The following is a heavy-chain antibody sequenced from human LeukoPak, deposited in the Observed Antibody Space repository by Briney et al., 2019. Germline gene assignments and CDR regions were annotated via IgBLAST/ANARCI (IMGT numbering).Heavy chain of an antibody. CDR3: ARGRSIVVVPAAIYPPFGY. Sequence: PGGSLRLSCAASGFTFSSYAMHWVRQAPGQGLEWMGIINPSGGSTSYAQKFQGRVTMTRDTSTSTVYMELSSLRSEDTAVYYCARGRSIVVVPAAIYPPFGYWGQGTLVTVSS. CDR1: GFTFSSYA. J-gene: IGHJ4*02. CDR2: INPSGGST. D-gene: IGHD2-2*01. V-gene: IGHV1-46*01.